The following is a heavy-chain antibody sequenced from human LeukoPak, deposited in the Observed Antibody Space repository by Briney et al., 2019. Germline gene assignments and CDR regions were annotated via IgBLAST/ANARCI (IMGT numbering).Heavy chain of an antibody. CDR3: ARDLSQIQLWFRTFDY. Sequence: RPGGSLRLSCAASGFTFSSYAMHWVRQAPGKGLEWVAVISYDGSNKYYADSVKGRFTISRDNSKNTLYLQMNSLRAEDTAVYYCARDLSQIQLWFRTFDYWGQGTLVTVSS. CDR2: ISYDGSNK. D-gene: IGHD5-18*01. V-gene: IGHV3-30-3*01. J-gene: IGHJ4*02. CDR1: GFTFSSYA.